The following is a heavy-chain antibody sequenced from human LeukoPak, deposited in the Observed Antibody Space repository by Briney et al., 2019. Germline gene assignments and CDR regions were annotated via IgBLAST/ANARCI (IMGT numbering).Heavy chain of an antibody. Sequence: GGTLRLSCAASGFTFSNYGISWVRQAPGKGLEWVSGITVSGGNTYYAESVKGRFTISRDNSKNTLYLQMNSLRAEDTAVYYCATEQLAASGTVLDYWGQGTLVTVSS. CDR3: ATEQLAASGTVLDY. D-gene: IGHD6-13*01. J-gene: IGHJ4*02. CDR2: ITVSGGNT. CDR1: GFTFSNYG. V-gene: IGHV3-23*01.